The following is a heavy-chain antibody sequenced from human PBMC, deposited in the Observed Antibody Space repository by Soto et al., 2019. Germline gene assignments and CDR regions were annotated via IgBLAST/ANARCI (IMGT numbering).Heavy chain of an antibody. CDR1: GYTFTSYA. D-gene: IGHD6-19*01. V-gene: IGHV1-3*01. CDR3: ARDRTAVAALGYFQH. J-gene: IGHJ1*01. Sequence: ASVKVSCKASGYTFTSYAMHWVRQAPGQRLEWMGWISAGNGNTKYSQKFQGRVTITRDTSASTAYMELSSLRSEDTAVYYCARDRTAVAALGYFQHWGQGTLVTVSS. CDR2: ISAGNGNT.